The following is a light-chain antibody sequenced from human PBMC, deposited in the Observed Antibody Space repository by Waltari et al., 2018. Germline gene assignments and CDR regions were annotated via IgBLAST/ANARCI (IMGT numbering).Light chain of an antibody. V-gene: IGKV1-5*01. CDR1: QSISSW. CDR2: DPS. Sequence: DIQMTQSPSTPSASVGARVTITCRASQSISSWLAWYQQKPGKAPKLLIYDPSSLESGVPSRFSGSGSGTEFTLTISSLQPDDFATYYCQQYNSYSETFGQGTKVEIK. J-gene: IGKJ1*01. CDR3: QQYNSYSET.